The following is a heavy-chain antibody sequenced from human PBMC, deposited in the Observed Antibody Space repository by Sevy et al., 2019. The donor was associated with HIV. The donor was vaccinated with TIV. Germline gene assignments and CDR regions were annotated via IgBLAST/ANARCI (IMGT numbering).Heavy chain of an antibody. J-gene: IGHJ6*02. CDR3: TRDGGGGNILASYYYYDMDV. Sequence: GESLKISCTTSGFTFGDFAMSWFRQAPGKGLEWVGFIRSKDYGGTTEYAASVKGRLTISRDDSKNIAYMQMNSLKTEETAVYFCTRDGGGGNILASYYYYDMDVWGQGTTVTVSS. CDR1: GFTFGDFA. D-gene: IGHD2-21*01. V-gene: IGHV3-49*03. CDR2: IRSKDYGGTT.